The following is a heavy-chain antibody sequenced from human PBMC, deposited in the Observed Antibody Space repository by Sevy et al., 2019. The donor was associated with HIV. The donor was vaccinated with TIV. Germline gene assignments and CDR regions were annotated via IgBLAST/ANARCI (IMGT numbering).Heavy chain of an antibody. Sequence: GGCLRLSCAASGFSFSSYEMNWVRQAPGKGLEWVSFITSSGSTKHYSDSVRGRFTISRDNAKYSLSLQMNSLRAEDTAIYYCARDLPPSATMVAHFDYWGQGTLVTVSS. CDR2: ITSSGSTK. D-gene: IGHD3-10*01. V-gene: IGHV3-48*03. CDR3: ARDLPPSATMVAHFDY. CDR1: GFSFSSYE. J-gene: IGHJ4*02.